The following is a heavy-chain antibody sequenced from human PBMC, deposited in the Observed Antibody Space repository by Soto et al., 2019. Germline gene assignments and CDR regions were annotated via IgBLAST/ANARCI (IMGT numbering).Heavy chain of an antibody. CDR3: ARDLLWSAQQPIDF. J-gene: IGHJ4*02. V-gene: IGHV1-2*02. D-gene: IGHD6-13*01. CDR2: INPNSGGT. CDR1: GYTFSGYN. Sequence: QVRLLQSGAEVKKPGASVKVSCKASGYTFSGYNMHWVRQAPGQGLEWMGWINPNSGGTNFARKFEGRVTMTRDTSIGTAYMELTNLTSDDTAVDFCARDLLWSAQQPIDFWGQGTLVTVSS.